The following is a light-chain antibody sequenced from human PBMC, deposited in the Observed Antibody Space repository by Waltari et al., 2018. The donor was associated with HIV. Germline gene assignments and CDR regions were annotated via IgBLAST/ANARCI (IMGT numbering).Light chain of an antibody. CDR1: QGVSSN. CDR3: QQYNNWPPEIT. J-gene: IGKJ3*01. V-gene: IGKV3-15*01. CDR2: GAS. Sequence: EIVMTQSPATLSVSPGEGATLSCKASQGVSSNLAWYQQKPGQAPRLLVFGASTRATGIPARFSGSGSGTEFTLTSSSLQSEECAVYYCQQYNNWPPEITLGPGNKVDIK.